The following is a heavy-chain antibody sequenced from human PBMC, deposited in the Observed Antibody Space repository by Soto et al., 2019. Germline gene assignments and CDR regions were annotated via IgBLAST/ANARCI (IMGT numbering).Heavy chain of an antibody. V-gene: IGHV4-30-4*01. J-gene: IGHJ5*02. Sequence: SETLSLTCTVSGGSISSGDYYWSWIRQPPGKGLEWIGYIYYSGSTYYNPSLKSRVTISVDTSKNQFSLKLSSVTAADTAVYYCASSTPNCSGGSCYSPSNNWFGPWGQGTLVTVSS. CDR2: IYYSGST. CDR1: GGSISSGDYY. D-gene: IGHD2-15*01. CDR3: ASSTPNCSGGSCYSPSNNWFGP.